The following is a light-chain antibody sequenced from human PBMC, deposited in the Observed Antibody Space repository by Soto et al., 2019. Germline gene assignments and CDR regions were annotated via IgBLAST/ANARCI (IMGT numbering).Light chain of an antibody. CDR2: AAS. J-gene: IGKJ4*01. CDR1: QGISSW. V-gene: IGKV1-12*01. Sequence: DIQMTQSPSSVSASVGDRVTITCRASQGISSWLAWYQQKPGKAPNLLIYAASSLQSGVPSRFSGSGSGTDVTLPIISLQTEDCATYYCKQADTFPLTFGGGTKVEIK. CDR3: KQADTFPLT.